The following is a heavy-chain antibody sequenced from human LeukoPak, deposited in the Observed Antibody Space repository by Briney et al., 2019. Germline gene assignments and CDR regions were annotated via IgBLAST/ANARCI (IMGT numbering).Heavy chain of an antibody. D-gene: IGHD1-1*01. J-gene: IGHJ6*03. Sequence: ASVKVSCKASGYTFTGYYIHWVRQAPGQGLEWMGCINPNSGDTNYAQKFQGRVTMTRDTSISTVYMELSRLRSDDTAVYYCATNWALTRYYTYYMDVWGKGTTVTVSS. V-gene: IGHV1-2*02. CDR1: GYTFTGYY. CDR2: INPNSGDT. CDR3: ATNWALTRYYTYYMDV.